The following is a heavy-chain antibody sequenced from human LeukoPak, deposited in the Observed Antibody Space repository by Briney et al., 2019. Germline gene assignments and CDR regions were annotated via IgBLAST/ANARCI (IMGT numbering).Heavy chain of an antibody. Sequence: GGSLRLSCAASGFTFSNFWVHWVRQAPGKGLVWVSFVNNDGTTTFYADSVKGRFTISRDNAKNTLFLQMNNLRAEDTAVYYCARGGYGAIDYWGQGSLVTVSS. CDR1: GFTFSNFW. D-gene: IGHD4-17*01. V-gene: IGHV3-74*01. CDR2: VNNDGTTT. J-gene: IGHJ4*02. CDR3: ARGGYGAIDY.